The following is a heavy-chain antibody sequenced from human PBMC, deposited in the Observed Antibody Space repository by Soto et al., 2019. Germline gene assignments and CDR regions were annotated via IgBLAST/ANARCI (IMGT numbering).Heavy chain of an antibody. J-gene: IGHJ3*02. CDR1: GGTFSSYA. V-gene: IGHV1-69*01. CDR2: IIPIFGTA. Sequence: QVQLVQSGAEVKKPGSSVKVSCKASGGTFSSYAISWVRQAPGQGLEWMGGIIPIFGTANYAQKFQGRVKITADESTSTAYMELSSLSSAYTALYYCARGGAGGITMIKGGAFDIWGQGTMVTVSS. CDR3: ARGGAGGITMIKGGAFDI. D-gene: IGHD3-22*01.